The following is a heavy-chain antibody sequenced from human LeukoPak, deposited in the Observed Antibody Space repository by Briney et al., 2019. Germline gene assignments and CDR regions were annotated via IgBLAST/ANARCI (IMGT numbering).Heavy chain of an antibody. Sequence: GGSLRLSYAASGFTFSSYAMSWVRQAPGKGLEWVSAISGSGGSTYYADSVKGRFTISSDNSNNTLYLQMNSLRAEDTAVYYCAKMGGGYDSSGYYCYYWGQGTLVTVS. V-gene: IGHV3-23*01. CDR2: ISGSGGST. CDR3: AKMGGGYDSSGYYCYY. J-gene: IGHJ4*02. CDR1: GFTFSSYA. D-gene: IGHD3-22*01.